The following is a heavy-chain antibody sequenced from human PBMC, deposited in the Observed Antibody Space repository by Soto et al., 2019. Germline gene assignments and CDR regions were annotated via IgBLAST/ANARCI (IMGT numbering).Heavy chain of an antibody. CDR2: ISYDGSNK. Sequence: QVQLVESGGGVVQPGRSLRLSCAASGFTFSSYAMHWVRQAPGKGLEWVAVISYDGSNKYYADSVKGRFTISRDNSKNTLYLQMNSLRAEDTAVYYCARGYDSSGYYPPFDYWGQGTLVTVSS. V-gene: IGHV3-30-3*01. CDR3: ARGYDSSGYYPPFDY. CDR1: GFTFSSYA. J-gene: IGHJ4*02. D-gene: IGHD3-22*01.